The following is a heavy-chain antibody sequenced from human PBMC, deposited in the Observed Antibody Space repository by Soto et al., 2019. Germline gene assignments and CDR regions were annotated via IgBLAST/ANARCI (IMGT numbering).Heavy chain of an antibody. J-gene: IGHJ4*02. CDR1: GYTFTSYY. D-gene: IGHD4-17*01. V-gene: IGHV1-46*01. Sequence: ASVKVPCKASGYTFTSYYMHWVRQAPGQGLEWMGIINPSGGSTSYAQKFQGRVTMTRDTSTSTVYMELSSLRSGDTAVYYCAREPDYGDFRHHFDYWGQGTLVTVSS. CDR3: AREPDYGDFRHHFDY. CDR2: INPSGGST.